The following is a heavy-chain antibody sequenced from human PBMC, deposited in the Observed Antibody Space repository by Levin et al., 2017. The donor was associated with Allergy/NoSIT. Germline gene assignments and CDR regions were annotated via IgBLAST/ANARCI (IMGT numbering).Heavy chain of an antibody. Sequence: TGGSLRLSCAASGFTFSSYAMSWVRQAPGKGLEWVSAISGSDGNTYYADSVKGRFTISRANSKNTLYLQMNSLRAEDTAVYYCAKDFRVDYYGSGDAFDIWGQGTMVTVSS. CDR1: GFTFSSYA. CDR3: AKDFRVDYYGSGDAFDI. CDR2: ISGSDGNT. J-gene: IGHJ3*02. D-gene: IGHD3-10*01. V-gene: IGHV3-23*01.